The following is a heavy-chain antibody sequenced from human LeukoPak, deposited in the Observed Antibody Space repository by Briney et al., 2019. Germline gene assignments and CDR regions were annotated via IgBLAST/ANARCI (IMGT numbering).Heavy chain of an antibody. CDR3: ASYCSNGVCYRGHAFDI. J-gene: IGHJ3*02. Sequence: ASVKVSCKASGGTFSSYAISWVRQAPGQGLEYMGGIIPILGTANYAQKFQGRVTITADKSTSTAYMELSSLRSEDTAVYYCASYCSNGVCYRGHAFDIWAQGTMVTVSS. CDR2: IIPILGTA. V-gene: IGHV1-69*06. D-gene: IGHD2-8*01. CDR1: GGTFSSYA.